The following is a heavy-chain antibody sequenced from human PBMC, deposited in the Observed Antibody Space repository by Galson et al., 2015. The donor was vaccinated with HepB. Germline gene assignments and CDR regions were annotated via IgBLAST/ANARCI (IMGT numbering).Heavy chain of an antibody. V-gene: IGHV4-31*03. CDR2: IHYSGST. J-gene: IGHJ4*02. Sequence: LSLTCTVSDGSISSDGYYWSWIRQHPGKGLEWIGYIHYSGSTYYNPSLKRRATISIDMSKNHFSLKLSSVTAADTAMYYCARSYDFWSGNDYFDYWGQGIVVTVSS. CDR3: ARSYDFWSGNDYFDY. CDR1: DGSISSDGYY. D-gene: IGHD3-3*01.